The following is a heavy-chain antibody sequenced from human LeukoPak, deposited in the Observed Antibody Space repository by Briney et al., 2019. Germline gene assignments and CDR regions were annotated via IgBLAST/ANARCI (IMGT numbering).Heavy chain of an antibody. Sequence: ASVKVSFKASGYTFTSYGISWVRQAPGQGLEWMGWISAYNGNTNYAQKLQGRVTMTTDTSTSTAYMELRSLRSDDTAVYYCARSGGVAPTIGGGEFDPWGQGTLVTVSS. V-gene: IGHV1-18*01. J-gene: IGHJ5*02. CDR1: GYTFTSYG. D-gene: IGHD1-14*01. CDR3: ARSGGVAPTIGGGEFDP. CDR2: ISAYNGNT.